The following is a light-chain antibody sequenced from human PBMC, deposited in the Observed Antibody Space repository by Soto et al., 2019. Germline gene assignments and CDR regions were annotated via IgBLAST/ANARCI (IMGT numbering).Light chain of an antibody. V-gene: IGLV1-44*01. Sequence: QSVLTQPPSASGTPGQTVTISCSGSSSNIGANTVNWFQHLPGTAPKLLIYSNNQRPSGVPDRFSGSKSGTSVSLAISGLQSEDDADYYCAAWDARLDGVVFGGGTKLTVL. CDR2: SNN. J-gene: IGLJ3*02. CDR3: AAWDARLDGVV. CDR1: SSNIGANT.